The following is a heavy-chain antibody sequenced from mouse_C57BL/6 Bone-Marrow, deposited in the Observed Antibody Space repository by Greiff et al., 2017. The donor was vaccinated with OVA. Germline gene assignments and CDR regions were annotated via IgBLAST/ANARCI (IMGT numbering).Heavy chain of an antibody. D-gene: IGHD1-1*01. J-gene: IGHJ4*01. Sequence: QVQLQQSGAELVRPGASVKMSCKASGYTFTSYNMHWVKQTPRQGLEWIGAIDPGNGDTSYNQKFKGKATLTVDKSSSTAYMQLSSLTSEDSAVYCCAREMITTVVATPYAMDYWGQGTSVTVSS. CDR2: IDPGNGDT. CDR3: AREMITTVVATPYAMDY. V-gene: IGHV1-12*01. CDR1: GYTFTSYN.